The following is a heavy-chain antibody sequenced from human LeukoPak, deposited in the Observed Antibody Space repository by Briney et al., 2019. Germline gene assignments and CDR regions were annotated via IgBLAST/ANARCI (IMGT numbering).Heavy chain of an antibody. V-gene: IGHV3-30*04. Sequence: GGSLRLSCAASGFTFSSYAMHWVRQAPGKGLEWVAVISYDGSNKYYADSVKGRFTISRDNSKNTLYLQMNSLRAEDTAVYYCAGTHNTVVIWALDYWGQGTLVTVSS. D-gene: IGHD4-23*01. CDR2: ISYDGSNK. J-gene: IGHJ4*02. CDR1: GFTFSSYA. CDR3: AGTHNTVVIWALDY.